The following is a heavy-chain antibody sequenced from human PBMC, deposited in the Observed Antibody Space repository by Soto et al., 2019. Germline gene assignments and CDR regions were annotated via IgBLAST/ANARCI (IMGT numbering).Heavy chain of an antibody. Sequence: SDTLSLTCPVYGGSFSDYYWSRIRQPPGKGLEWIGEINHSGSTNYNPSLKSRVTISVDTSKNQFSLKLSSVTAADTAVYYCARYTAMVNKRYYYMDVWGKGTTVT. CDR2: INHSGST. CDR3: ARYTAMVNKRYYYMDV. V-gene: IGHV4-34*01. D-gene: IGHD5-18*01. J-gene: IGHJ6*03. CDR1: GGSFSDYY.